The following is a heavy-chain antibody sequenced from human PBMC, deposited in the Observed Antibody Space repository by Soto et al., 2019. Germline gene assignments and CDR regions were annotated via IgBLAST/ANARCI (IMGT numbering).Heavy chain of an antibody. CDR3: PSPQDYDGCHDS. J-gene: IGHJ4*01. V-gene: IGHV1-3*05. D-gene: IGHD3-16*01. CDR1: GYTFTRYN. Sequence: QVQFVQSGAEEKKPGASVKVSCKNPGYTFTRYNIHWGRQAPGQRLAWLGWINDGNGNTRYSQKFQGGLTLTRDTPENTASLELNSLISEDTAVYYCPSPQDYDGCHDSWCHGNLVTVSS. CDR2: INDGNGNT.